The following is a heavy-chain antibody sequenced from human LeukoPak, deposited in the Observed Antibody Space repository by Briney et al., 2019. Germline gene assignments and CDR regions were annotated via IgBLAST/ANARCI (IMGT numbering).Heavy chain of an antibody. CDR2: IGSSSSYI. Sequence: PGGSLRLSCAASGFTFSSYGMNWVRQAPGKGLEWVSSIGSSSSYIYYADSVKGRFTISRDNAKNSLFLQMNSLRAEDTAVYFCAAPDCRGGTCYRYGFDPWGQGTLVTVSS. CDR1: GFTFSSYG. J-gene: IGHJ5*02. D-gene: IGHD2-15*01. V-gene: IGHV3-21*01. CDR3: AAPDCRGGTCYRYGFDP.